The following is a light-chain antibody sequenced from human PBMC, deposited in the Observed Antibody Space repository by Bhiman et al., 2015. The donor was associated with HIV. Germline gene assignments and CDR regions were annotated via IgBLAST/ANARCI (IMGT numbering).Light chain of an antibody. CDR1: SSDVGGYNY. J-gene: IGLJ3*02. CDR2: DVS. V-gene: IGLV2-14*03. CDR3: CAYTGTSAPWV. Sequence: QSALTQPASVSGSPGQSITISCTGTSSDVGGYNYVSWYQQHPGKAPKLMIYDVSQRPSGVSNRFSASKSGNTASLTISGLLAEDEADYYCCAYTGTSAPWVFGGGTKLTVL.